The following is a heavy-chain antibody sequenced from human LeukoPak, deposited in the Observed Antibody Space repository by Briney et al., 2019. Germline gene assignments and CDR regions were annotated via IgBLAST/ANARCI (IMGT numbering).Heavy chain of an antibody. CDR1: GFTFSSYS. CDR3: AKESYGMSSGWGSYDGMRFFDY. CDR2: ISSSSSYV. J-gene: IGHJ4*02. V-gene: IGHV3-21*01. D-gene: IGHD3-16*01. Sequence: PGGSLRLSCAASGFTFSSYSMNWVRQAPGKGLEWVSPISSSSSYVYYADSVKGRFTISRDNAKNSLYLQMNSLRAEDTAVYYCAKESYGMSSGWGSYDGMRFFDYWGQGTLVTVSS.